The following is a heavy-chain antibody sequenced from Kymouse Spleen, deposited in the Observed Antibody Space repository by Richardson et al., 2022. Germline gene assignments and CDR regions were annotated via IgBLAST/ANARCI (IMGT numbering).Heavy chain of an antibody. CDR3: AKDQLELRGYYFDY. D-gene: IGHD1-7*01. J-gene: IGHJ4*02. CDR2: ISWNSGSI. V-gene: IGHV3-9*01. CDR1: GFTFDDYA. Sequence: EVQLVESGGGLVQPGRSLRLSCAASGFTFDDYAMHWVRQAPGKGLEWVSGISWNSGSIGYADSVKGRFTISRDNAKNSLYLQMNSLRAEDTALYYCAKDQLELRGYYFDYWGQGTLVTVSS.